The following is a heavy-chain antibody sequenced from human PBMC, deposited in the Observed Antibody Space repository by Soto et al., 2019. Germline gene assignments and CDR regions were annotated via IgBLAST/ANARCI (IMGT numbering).Heavy chain of an antibody. D-gene: IGHD3-3*01. CDR1: GGSFSGYY. CDR2: INHSGST. CDR3: ARAAMYYDFWSGSTYYYYYMDV. V-gene: IGHV4-34*01. J-gene: IGHJ6*03. Sequence: SETLSLTCAVYGGSFSGYYWSWIRQPPWKGLEWIGEINHSGSTNYNPSLKSQFTISVDTSKSQFSLKLSSVTAADTAVYYCARAAMYYDFWSGSTYYYYYMDVWGKGTTVTVS.